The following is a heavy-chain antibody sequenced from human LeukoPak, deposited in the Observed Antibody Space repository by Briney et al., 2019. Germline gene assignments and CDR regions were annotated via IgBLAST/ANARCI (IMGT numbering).Heavy chain of an antibody. CDR1: GGSLSSSSYY. Sequence: PSEALSLTCTVSGGSLSSSSYYWGWIRQPPGGGLGWMGSIYYSGSTYYNPSFKSRVTISVDTSKNQFFLKLSSVSAADTAVYYCARDEGLSAALPTSDIWGQGTMVTVSS. CDR2: IYYSGST. D-gene: IGHD2-2*01. CDR3: ARDEGLSAALPTSDI. J-gene: IGHJ3*02. V-gene: IGHV4-39*02.